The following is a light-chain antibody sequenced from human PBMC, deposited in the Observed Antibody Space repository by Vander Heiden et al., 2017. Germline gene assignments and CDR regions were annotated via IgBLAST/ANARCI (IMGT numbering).Light chain of an antibody. CDR2: RAS. CDR3: QQYHSFSYT. J-gene: IGKJ2*01. CDR1: QSISTW. Sequence: DIQMTQSPYSLSASVGDRVTIACRASQSISTWLAWYQQKPGKAPKLLIYRASFLESGVPSRFSGSESGTEFTLTISSLQPDDFATYYCQQYHSFSYTFGQGTKLDI. V-gene: IGKV1-5*03.